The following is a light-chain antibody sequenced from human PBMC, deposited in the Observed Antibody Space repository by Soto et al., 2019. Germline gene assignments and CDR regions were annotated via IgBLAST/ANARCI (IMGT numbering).Light chain of an antibody. V-gene: IGKV1-12*01. CDR3: HQGNRLPLP. CDR1: QAINRY. Sequence: DIQMTQSPSSVSASVGDRVTITCRASQAINRYLAWYQQNPGKAPNLLIYTTSSLQSGVPSRFRGSGSGTDFTLTISSLEPEDFATYYCHQGNRLPLPFGGGTKVEIK. CDR2: TTS. J-gene: IGKJ4*01.